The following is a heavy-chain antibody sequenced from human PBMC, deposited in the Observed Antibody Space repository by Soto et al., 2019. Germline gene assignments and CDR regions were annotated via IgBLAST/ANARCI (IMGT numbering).Heavy chain of an antibody. J-gene: IGHJ4*02. CDR3: ARDLVAVAGTGLDY. V-gene: IGHV3-30-3*01. Sequence: QVQLVESGGGVVQPGRSLRLSCAASGFTFSSYAMHWVRQAPGKGLEWVAVISYDGSNKYYADYVKGRFTISRDNSKNTLYLQMNSLRAEDTAVYYCARDLVAVAGTGLDYWGQGTLVTVSS. CDR2: ISYDGSNK. CDR1: GFTFSSYA. D-gene: IGHD6-19*01.